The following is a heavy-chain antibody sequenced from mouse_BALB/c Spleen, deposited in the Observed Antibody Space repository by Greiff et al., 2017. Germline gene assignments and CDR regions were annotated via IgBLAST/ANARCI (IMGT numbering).Heavy chain of an antibody. V-gene: IGHV1S81*02. Sequence: VQLQQPGAELVKPGASVKLSCKASGYTFTSYWMHWVKQRPGQGLEWIGEINPSNGRTNYNEKFKSKATLTVDKSSSTAYMQLSSLTSEDSAVYYCARSYYGSSYVGDYAMDYWGQGTSVTVSS. CDR2: INPSNGRT. CDR3: ARSYYGSSYVGDYAMDY. CDR1: GYTFTSYW. D-gene: IGHD1-1*01. J-gene: IGHJ4*01.